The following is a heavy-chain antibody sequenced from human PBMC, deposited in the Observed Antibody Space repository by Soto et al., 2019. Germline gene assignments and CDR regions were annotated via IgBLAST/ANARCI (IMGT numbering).Heavy chain of an antibody. CDR3: AREMVYRGIRDSIPKGFY. CDR2: VKPNSGGT. D-gene: IGHD2-8*01. Sequence: QVQLVQSGAEVKKPGASVKVSCKASGYTFTDYYMHWVRQAPGQWLEWMGWVKPNSGGTNYAQNLQGSVTMTMDTSISTAYMELSSLRSDDTAVYYCAREMVYRGIRDSIPKGFYWGHGTLVTVSS. CDR1: GYTFTDYY. V-gene: IGHV1-2*02. J-gene: IGHJ4*01.